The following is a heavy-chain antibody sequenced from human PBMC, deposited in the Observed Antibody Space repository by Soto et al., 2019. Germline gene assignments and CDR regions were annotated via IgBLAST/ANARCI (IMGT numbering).Heavy chain of an antibody. CDR1: GGSISSGGYS. CDR2: IYHSGST. V-gene: IGHV4-30-2*01. Sequence: QLQLQESGSGLVKPSQTLSLTCAVSGGSISSGGYSWSWIRQPPGKGLEWIGYIYHSGSTYYNSFLQGGVTASVDRSNNQFFLKLRSATAADTAVYYCASTPDLWGHGTMVTVSS. J-gene: IGHJ3*01. CDR3: ASTPDL.